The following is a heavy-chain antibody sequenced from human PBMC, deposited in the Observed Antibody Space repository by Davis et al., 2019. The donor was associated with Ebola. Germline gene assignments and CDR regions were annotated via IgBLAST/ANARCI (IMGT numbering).Heavy chain of an antibody. D-gene: IGHD6-6*01. V-gene: IGHV4-39*02. J-gene: IGHJ6*03. CDR1: GGSISTITYY. CDR3: ARTDSASSSMFYYYYLDV. CDR2: IYYSGST. Sequence: SETLSLTCSVSGGSISTITYYWGWIRQPPGKGLEWIGNIYYSGSTFYNPSLRGRDTRSVDTSKNHFSLKLNSVTAADPAVYYCARTDSASSSMFYYYYLDVWGRGTTVTVSS.